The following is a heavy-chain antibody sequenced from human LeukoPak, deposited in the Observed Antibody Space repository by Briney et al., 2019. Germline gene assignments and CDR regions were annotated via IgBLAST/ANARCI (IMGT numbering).Heavy chain of an antibody. J-gene: IGHJ3*02. CDR3: ARDRYYYDSSSYYSAFET. CDR1: GGSTSSYY. D-gene: IGHD3-22*01. V-gene: IGHV4-4*07. CDR2: VFTSGIISGNT. Sequence: SETLSLTCTVSGGSTSSYYWSCIRQPPGKGLEWIGRVFTSGIISGNTNYNPSLKSRVTMSVDTSKNQFSLKLTSVTAADTAVYYCARDRYYYDSSSYYSAFETWGQGTMVTVSS.